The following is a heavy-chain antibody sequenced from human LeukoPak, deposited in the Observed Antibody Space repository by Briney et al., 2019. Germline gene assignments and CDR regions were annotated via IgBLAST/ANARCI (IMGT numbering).Heavy chain of an antibody. Sequence: SETLSLTCAVYGGSFSGYYWSWIRRPPGKGLEWIGEINHSGSTNYNPSLKSRVTISVDTSKNQFSLKLSSVTAADTAVYYCARAPFDDAFDIWGQGTMVTVSS. CDR1: GGSFSGYY. J-gene: IGHJ3*02. V-gene: IGHV4-34*01. D-gene: IGHD2/OR15-2a*01. CDR2: INHSGST. CDR3: ARAPFDDAFDI.